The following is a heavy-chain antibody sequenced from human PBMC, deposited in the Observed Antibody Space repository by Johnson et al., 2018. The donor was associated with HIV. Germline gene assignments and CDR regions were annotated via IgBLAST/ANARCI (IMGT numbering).Heavy chain of an antibody. CDR2: IRYDGRNK. J-gene: IGHJ3*02. CDR3: ATIWPGNFAFDI. D-gene: IGHD2-2*02. CDR1: GFTFSSYG. Sequence: QVQLVESGGGVVQPGGSLRLSCAASGFTFSSYGMHWVRQAPGKGLEWVAFIRYDGRNKYYADSVKGRFTISRDNSKNTLYLQMNSLRAEDTAVYYCATIWPGNFAFDIWGQGTVVTVSS. V-gene: IGHV3-30*02.